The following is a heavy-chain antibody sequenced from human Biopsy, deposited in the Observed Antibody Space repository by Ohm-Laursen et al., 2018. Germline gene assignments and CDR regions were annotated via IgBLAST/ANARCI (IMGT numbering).Heavy chain of an antibody. Sequence: SLRLSCSVSGVTLSGYGMNWVRQAPGKGLEWVFSISASSSYIYYADSVKGRFSVSRDNTKNTKYLQMNSLSAADTAIYFFATELLPPGVGGPWLDSWGQGTPVTV. CDR2: ISASSSYI. CDR1: GVTLSGYG. J-gene: IGHJ5*01. CDR3: ATELLPPGVGGPWLDS. V-gene: IGHV3-21*06. D-gene: IGHD3-16*01.